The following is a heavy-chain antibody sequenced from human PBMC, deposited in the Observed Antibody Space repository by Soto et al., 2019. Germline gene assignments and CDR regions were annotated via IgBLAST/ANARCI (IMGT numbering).Heavy chain of an antibody. Sequence: QVQLVQSGAEVKKTGSSVKVSCKASGGTFSTFGISWVRQAPGQGLEWMGGIIPFFGTANYAQKFQDRMTITAHEYTTTVYMDLRSLRSDDTAMYYCARSAPMEAGDKYYFDFWGQGALVTVSS. V-gene: IGHV1-69*01. CDR1: GGTFSTFG. J-gene: IGHJ4*02. CDR2: IIPFFGTA. CDR3: ARSAPMEAGDKYYFDF. D-gene: IGHD3-16*01.